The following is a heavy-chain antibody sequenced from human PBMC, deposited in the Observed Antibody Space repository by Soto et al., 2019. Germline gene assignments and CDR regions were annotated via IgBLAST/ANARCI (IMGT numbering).Heavy chain of an antibody. CDR2: IKQDGSEK. J-gene: IGHJ6*03. CDR3: ARDCTVTSVIRLVYYYYYMDV. V-gene: IGHV3-7*01. CDR1: GFTFSSYW. D-gene: IGHD4-17*01. Sequence: GGSLRLSCAASGFTFSSYWMSWVRQAPGKGLEWVVNIKQDGSEKYYVDSVKGRFTISRDNAKNSLYLQMNSLRAEDTAVYYCARDCTVTSVIRLVYYYYYMDVWGKGTTVTVSS.